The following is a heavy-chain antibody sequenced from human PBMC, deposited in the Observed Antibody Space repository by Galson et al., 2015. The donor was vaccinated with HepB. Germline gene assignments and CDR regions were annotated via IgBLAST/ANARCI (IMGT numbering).Heavy chain of an antibody. J-gene: IGHJ5*02. Sequence: SVKVSCKASGYTFSSYSITWVRQAPGQGLEWMGWINTNTANPTYAQGFTGRFVFSLDTSVSTAYLQISGLKAEDTAVYYCARSPYYGSGTYHNAWFDPWGQGTLVTVSS. V-gene: IGHV7-4-1*02. CDR1: GYTFSSYS. D-gene: IGHD3-10*01. CDR3: ARSPYYGSGTYHNAWFDP. CDR2: INTNTANP.